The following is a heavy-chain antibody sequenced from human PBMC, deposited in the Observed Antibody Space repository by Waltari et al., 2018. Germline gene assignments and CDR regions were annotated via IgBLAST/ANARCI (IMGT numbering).Heavy chain of an antibody. Sequence: EVQPVQSGAEVKKPGESLKISCKGSGYSFTSYWIGWVRQMPGKGLEWMGIIYPGDLETRNSPSFKSQVTMSAEKAISTADLQWSSLKASETAMYYGARHELGWVIAVAGYLDYWGQGTLVTVSS. D-gene: IGHD6-19*01. J-gene: IGHJ4*02. CDR1: GYSFTSYW. V-gene: IGHV5-51*01. CDR3: ARHELGWVIAVAGYLDY. CDR2: IYPGDLET.